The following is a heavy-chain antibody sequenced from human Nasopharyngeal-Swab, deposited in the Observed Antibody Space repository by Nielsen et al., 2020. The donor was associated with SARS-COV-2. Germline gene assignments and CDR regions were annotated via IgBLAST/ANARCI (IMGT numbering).Heavy chain of an antibody. J-gene: IGHJ4*02. CDR2: IYHSGST. D-gene: IGHD1-26*01. CDR1: GGSISSSSYY. CDR3: ARDRGSHPYSGSYYSDY. Sequence: SETLSLTCTVSGGSISSSSYYWGWIRPPPGKGLEWIGSIYHSGSTYYNPSLKSRVTISVDTSKNQFSLKLSSVTAADTAVYYCARDRGSHPYSGSYYSDYWGQGTLVTVSS. V-gene: IGHV4-39*02.